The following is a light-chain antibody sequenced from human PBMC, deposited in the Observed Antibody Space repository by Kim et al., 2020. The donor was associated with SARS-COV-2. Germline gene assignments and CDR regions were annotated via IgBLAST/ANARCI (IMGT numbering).Light chain of an antibody. J-gene: IGLJ3*02. CDR1: KLGDKY. V-gene: IGLV3-1*01. Sequence: VSPGQTASITCSGVKLGDKYACWYQQKPGQSPVLVIYQDSKRPSGIPERFSGSNSGNTATLTISGTQAMDEADYYCQAWDSSTRWVFGGGTQLTVL. CDR2: QDS. CDR3: QAWDSSTRWV.